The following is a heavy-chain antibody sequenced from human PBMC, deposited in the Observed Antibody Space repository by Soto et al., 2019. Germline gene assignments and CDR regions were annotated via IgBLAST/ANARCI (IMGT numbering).Heavy chain of an antibody. CDR3: ARGGVGGSPFDY. CDR2: ISAYNGNT. V-gene: IGHV1-18*01. J-gene: IGHJ4*01. D-gene: IGHD2-15*01. Sequence: AXVKVACEASGDTVISDGMSWVRQAPGQGLEWMGWISAYNGNTNYAQKFQGRVTMSTDTSTSTAYMELSSLRSEDTAVYYCARGGVGGSPFDYWG. CDR1: GDTVISDG.